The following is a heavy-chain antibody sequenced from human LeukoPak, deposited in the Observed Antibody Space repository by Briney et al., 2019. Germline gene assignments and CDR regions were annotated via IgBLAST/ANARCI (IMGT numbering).Heavy chain of an antibody. CDR1: GFTFTRYN. D-gene: IGHD1-14*01. CDR2: ISSSGSFI. Sequence: GGSLRLSCAASGFTFTRYNVNWVRQAPGKGLEWVSSISSSGSFIYYADSVKGRFTISRDNAKDSLYLQMNGLRAEDTAVYYCARRSVGGTYPDYWGQGTLVTVSS. CDR3: ARRSVGGTYPDY. J-gene: IGHJ4*02. V-gene: IGHV3-21*01.